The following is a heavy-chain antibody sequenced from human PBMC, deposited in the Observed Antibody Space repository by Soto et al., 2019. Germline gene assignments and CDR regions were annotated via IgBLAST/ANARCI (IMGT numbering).Heavy chain of an antibody. CDR1: GFSFSGSW. Sequence: DVQLVVSGGGLVQPGGSLRLSCAASGFSFSGSWMSWVRQAPGRGLEFVANINQDGSVKNYVDSVKGRFTISRDNAKNSVFLQMNGLRDADSGVYYCARDPGYSSFDYWGQGTLVTVSS. CDR2: INQDGSVK. CDR3: ARDPGYSSFDY. J-gene: IGHJ4*02. V-gene: IGHV3-7*01. D-gene: IGHD5-12*01.